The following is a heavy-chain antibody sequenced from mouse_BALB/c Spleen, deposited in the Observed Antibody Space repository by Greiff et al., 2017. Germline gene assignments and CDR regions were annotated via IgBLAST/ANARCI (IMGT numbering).Heavy chain of an antibody. V-gene: IGHV2-2*02. CDR1: GFSLTSYG. CDR3: ARIWGYGSCFDY. CDR2: IWSGGST. Sequence: QVQLQQSGPGLVQPSQSLSITCTVSGFSLTSYGVHWVRQSPGKGLEWLGVIWSGGSTDYNAAFISRLSISKDNSKSQVFFKMNSLQANDTAIYYCARIWGYGSCFDYWGQGTTLTVSS. D-gene: IGHD1-1*01. J-gene: IGHJ2*01.